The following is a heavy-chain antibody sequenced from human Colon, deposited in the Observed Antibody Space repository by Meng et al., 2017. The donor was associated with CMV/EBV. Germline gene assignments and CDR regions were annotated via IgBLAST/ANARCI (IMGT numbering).Heavy chain of an antibody. D-gene: IGHD2-2*02. CDR1: FGDYH. Sequence: FGDYHMSWIRQAPGKGPEWLSYISGGGSTIKYAESVMGRFTISRDNGKNLLYLEMNSLRVEDTAVYYCARRKYCTSTSCYMHYGMDVWGQGTTVTVSS. J-gene: IGHJ6*02. CDR3: ARRKYCTSTSCYMHYGMDV. V-gene: IGHV3-11*04. CDR2: ISGGGSTI.